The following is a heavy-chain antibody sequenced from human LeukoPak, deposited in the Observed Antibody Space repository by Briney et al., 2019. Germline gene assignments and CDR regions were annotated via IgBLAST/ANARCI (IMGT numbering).Heavy chain of an antibody. CDR2: IIPIFGTA. CDR1: GGTFSSYA. J-gene: IGHJ6*03. D-gene: IGHD1-7*01. V-gene: IGHV1-69*06. Sequence: GSSVEVSCKASGGTFSSYAISWVRQAPGQGLEWMGGIIPIFGTANYAQKFQGRVTITADKSTSTAYMELSSLRSEDTAVYYCARLTWNYGNYYYYMDVWGKGTTVTVSS. CDR3: ARLTWNYGNYYYYMDV.